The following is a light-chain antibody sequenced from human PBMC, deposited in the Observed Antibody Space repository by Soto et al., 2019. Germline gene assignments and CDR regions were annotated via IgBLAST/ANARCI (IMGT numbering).Light chain of an antibody. CDR2: NTT. CDR3: SSYGGFNNVL. CDR1: SGSVSTSYY. Sequence: QTVVTQEPSFSVSPGGTVILTCGLTSGSVSTSYYPSWYQQSPGLAPRTLIYNTTTRSSGVPDRFSGSKSGNTASLTISGLQAEDEADYYCSSYGGFNNVLFGGGTKLTVL. V-gene: IGLV8-61*01. J-gene: IGLJ2*01.